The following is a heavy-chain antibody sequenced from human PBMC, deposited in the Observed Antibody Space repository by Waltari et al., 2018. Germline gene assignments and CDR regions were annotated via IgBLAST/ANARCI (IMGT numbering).Heavy chain of an antibody. CDR2: INPNSGGT. CDR1: GYTFTGYY. D-gene: IGHD6-13*01. Sequence: QVQLVQSGAEVKKPGASVKVSCKASGYTFTGYYLPWVRQAPGQGLEWMGRINPNSGGTNYAQKFQGRVTMTRDTSISTAYMELSRLRSDDTAVYYCARARGSSGSWFDPWGQGTLVTVSS. V-gene: IGHV1-2*06. J-gene: IGHJ5*02. CDR3: ARARGSSGSWFDP.